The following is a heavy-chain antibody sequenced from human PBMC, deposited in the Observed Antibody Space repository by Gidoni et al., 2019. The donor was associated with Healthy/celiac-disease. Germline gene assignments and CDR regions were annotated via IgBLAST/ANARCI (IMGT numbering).Heavy chain of an antibody. CDR3: ARDRRELLSAFDI. D-gene: IGHD1-26*01. CDR1: GFPFSSYS. V-gene: IGHV3-21*01. Sequence: EVQLVESGGGLVKPGGSLRFSCAASGFPFSSYSMNWVRQAPGKGLGWVSSNSSSSSYIYYADAVKGRFTIARDNAKNSLYLQMNSLRAEDTAVYYCARDRRELLSAFDIWGQGTMVTVSS. CDR2: NSSSSSYI. J-gene: IGHJ3*02.